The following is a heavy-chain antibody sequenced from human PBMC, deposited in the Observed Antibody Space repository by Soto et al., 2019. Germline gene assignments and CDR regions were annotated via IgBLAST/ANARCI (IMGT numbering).Heavy chain of an antibody. J-gene: IGHJ4*02. CDR3: AIRDVDTAQGPNDY. CDR1: GVTFSSYA. V-gene: IGHV1-69*13. Sequence: GASVKVSGKASGVTFSSYAISWVRQAPGQGLEWMGGIIPIFGTANYAQKFQGRVTITADESTSTAYMELSSLRSEDTAVYYCAIRDVDTAQGPNDYWGQGTLVTVSS. D-gene: IGHD5-18*01. CDR2: IIPIFGTA.